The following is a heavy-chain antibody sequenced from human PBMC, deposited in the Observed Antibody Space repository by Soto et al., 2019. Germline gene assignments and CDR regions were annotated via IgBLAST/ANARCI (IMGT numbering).Heavy chain of an antibody. CDR3: ARWVGASNWFDP. D-gene: IGHD1-26*01. J-gene: IGHJ5*02. CDR2: INTNTGDT. Sequence: GASVKVSCKTSGSTFTGYHIHWVRQAPGQGREWMGWINTNTGDTNYAQKCQGWVTMTRDTSINTAYVQLSRLTSDDAAVYYCARWVGASNWFDPWGQGTLVTVSS. V-gene: IGHV1-2*04. CDR1: GSTFTGYH.